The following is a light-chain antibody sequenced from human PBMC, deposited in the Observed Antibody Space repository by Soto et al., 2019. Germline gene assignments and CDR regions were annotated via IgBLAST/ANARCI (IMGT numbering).Light chain of an antibody. J-gene: IGLJ2*01. CDR1: SSDVGDYNY. Sequence: QSALTQPPSASGSPGQSVTISCTGTSSDVGDYNYVSWYQHHPGKAPKLMIYDVSKRPSGVPDRFSGPKSGNTASLTVSGLQAEDEADYYCSSYAGSNNFGVFGGGTKLTVL. CDR2: DVS. CDR3: SSYAGSNNFGV. V-gene: IGLV2-8*01.